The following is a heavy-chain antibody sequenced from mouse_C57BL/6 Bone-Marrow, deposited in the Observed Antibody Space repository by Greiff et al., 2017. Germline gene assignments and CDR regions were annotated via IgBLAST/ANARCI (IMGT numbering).Heavy chain of an antibody. V-gene: IGHV1-61*01. D-gene: IGHD1-1*01. J-gene: IGHJ3*01. CDR3: ARSLWRGFAY. Sequence: QVQLQQPGAELVRPGSSVKLSCKASGYTFTSYWMDWVKQRPGQGLEWIGNIYPSDSETHYNQKFKDKATLTVDKSSSPAYMQLSSLTSEDSAVYYCARSLWRGFAYWGQGTLVTVSA. CDR2: IYPSDSET. CDR1: GYTFTSYW.